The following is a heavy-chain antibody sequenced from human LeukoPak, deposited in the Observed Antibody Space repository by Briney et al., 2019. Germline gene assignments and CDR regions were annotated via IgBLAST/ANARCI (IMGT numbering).Heavy chain of an antibody. CDR1: GFTFSSYA. D-gene: IGHD3-22*01. J-gene: IGHJ4*02. CDR3: AKGQHYYDSSGYFDY. CDR2: ISGSGGST. Sequence: GGSLRLSCAASGFTFSSYAMSWVRQAPGKGLEWVSTISGSGGSTYYADSVKGRFTISRDNSKNTLYLQMNSLRAEDTAAYYCAKGQHYYDSSGYFDYWGQGTLVTVSS. V-gene: IGHV3-23*01.